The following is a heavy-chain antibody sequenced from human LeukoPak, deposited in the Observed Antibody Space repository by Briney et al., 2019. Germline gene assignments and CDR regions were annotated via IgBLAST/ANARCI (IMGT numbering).Heavy chain of an antibody. V-gene: IGHV3-48*01. Sequence: GGSLRLSCAASGFTFSSYSMNWVRQGPGKGLEWVSYIISSSSIIYYADSVKSRFTISRDKAKNSLYLQMNSLRAEDTALYYCAKDNFGRGRYSRGFDYWGQGTLVTVSS. CDR2: IISSSSII. D-gene: IGHD3-9*01. CDR3: AKDNFGRGRYSRGFDY. J-gene: IGHJ4*02. CDR1: GFTFSSYS.